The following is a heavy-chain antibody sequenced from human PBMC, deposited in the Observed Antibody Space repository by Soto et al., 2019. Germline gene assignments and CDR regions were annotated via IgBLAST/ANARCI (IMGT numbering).Heavy chain of an antibody. CDR2: ISWNSGSI. Sequence: EVQLVESGGGLVQPGRSLRLSCAASGFTFDDYAMHWVRQAPGKGLEWVSGISWNSGSIGYADSVKGRFTISRDNAKNSLYLQMNSLRAEATALYYCAIYGGNFAYWGQGTLVTVSS. J-gene: IGHJ4*02. D-gene: IGHD4-17*01. CDR3: AIYGGNFAY. V-gene: IGHV3-9*01. CDR1: GFTFDDYA.